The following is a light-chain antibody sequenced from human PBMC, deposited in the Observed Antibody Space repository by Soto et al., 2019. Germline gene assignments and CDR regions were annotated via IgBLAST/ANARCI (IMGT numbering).Light chain of an antibody. CDR1: SSDVGGYNY. Sequence: SVLTQPASVSGSPGQSITISCTGTSSDVGGYNYVSWYQQHPGKAPKLMIYEVSNRPSGVSNRFSGSKSGNTASLTISGLQAEDEADYYCSSYTSSSTLLFGGGTKVTV. CDR3: SSYTSSSTLL. J-gene: IGLJ2*01. CDR2: EVS. V-gene: IGLV2-14*01.